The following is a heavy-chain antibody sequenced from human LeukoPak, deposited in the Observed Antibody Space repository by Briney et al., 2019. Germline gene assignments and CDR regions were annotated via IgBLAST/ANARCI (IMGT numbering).Heavy chain of an antibody. Sequence: SGTLSLTCTVSSDSFRSSSYFWGWIRQSPGKGLEWIGSVYYSGTTYYNPSLKSRVTISVETSKKQFSLRLSSVTAADTAVYYCARGIPAVIGGYAFDIWGQGTMVTVSS. CDR2: VYYSGTT. J-gene: IGHJ3*02. CDR1: SDSFRSSSYF. CDR3: ARGIPAVIGGYAFDI. V-gene: IGHV4-39*07. D-gene: IGHD2-2*01.